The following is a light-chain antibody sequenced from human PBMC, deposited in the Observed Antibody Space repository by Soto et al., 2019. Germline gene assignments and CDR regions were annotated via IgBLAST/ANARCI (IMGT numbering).Light chain of an antibody. Sequence: IVMTQSPLSLPGTPGEPASISRRSGQSLLHSNGYNYLDWYLQKPGQSPKVLIYLGSNRASGVPDRFSGSGSGTDFTLKISRVEAEDVGVYYCMQALQTWTFGQGTKVDIK. J-gene: IGKJ1*01. CDR2: LGS. V-gene: IGKV2-28*01. CDR1: QSLLHSNGYNY. CDR3: MQALQTWT.